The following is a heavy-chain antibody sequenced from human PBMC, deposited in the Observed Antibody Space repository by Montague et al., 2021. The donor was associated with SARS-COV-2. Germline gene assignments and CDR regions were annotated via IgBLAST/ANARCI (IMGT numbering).Heavy chain of an antibody. Sequence: CAISGDSVFINNPTSDWLRQSPQGDLEFVGRTHFRSKWYNDYAVSVKSRITINPDTSKNQFSLQLKSVTPKDTAIYFCGRVFAPAGTFDFWGQGTLVTVSS. J-gene: IGHJ4*02. V-gene: IGHV6-1*01. CDR2: THFRSKWYN. CDR3: GRVFAPAGTFDF. D-gene: IGHD6-13*01. CDR1: GDSVFINNPT.